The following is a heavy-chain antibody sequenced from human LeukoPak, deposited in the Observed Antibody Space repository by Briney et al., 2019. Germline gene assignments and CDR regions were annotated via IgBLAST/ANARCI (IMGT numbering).Heavy chain of an antibody. D-gene: IGHD5-24*01. CDR2: ISGSSDTI. CDR3: ARRPLYNGPYYYGLDV. CDR1: AFTFSSYS. V-gene: IGHV3-48*04. J-gene: IGHJ6*02. Sequence: GGSLRLSCAASAFTFSSYSMNWVRQAPGKGLEWVSYISGSSDTIYYADSVKGRFTISRDNAKNLLYLQMNNLRAEDTAVYYCARRPLYNGPYYYGLDVWGQGTTVTVSS.